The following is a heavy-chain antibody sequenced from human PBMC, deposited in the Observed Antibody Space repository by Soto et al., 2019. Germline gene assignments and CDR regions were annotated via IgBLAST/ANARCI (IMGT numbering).Heavy chain of an antibody. D-gene: IGHD5-12*01. Sequence: SQTLSLTCAISGDSVSSNTASWNWVRQSPSRGLEWLGRTYSMSNWDNCYAVSVKSRIIINADTSKNQFSLELNSVTPEDTAVYYFSKRDNREPKTGYGFDPWGQGILLSVSS. CDR1: GDSVSSNTAS. V-gene: IGHV6-1*01. CDR3: SKRDNREPKTGYGFDP. CDR2: TYSMSNWDN. J-gene: IGHJ4*01.